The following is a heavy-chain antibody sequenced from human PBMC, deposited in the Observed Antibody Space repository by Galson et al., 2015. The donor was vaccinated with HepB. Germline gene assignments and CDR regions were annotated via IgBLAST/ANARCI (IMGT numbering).Heavy chain of an antibody. CDR2: INTNTGNP. V-gene: IGHV7-4-1*02. Sequence: SVKVSCKASGYTFTSYAMNWVRQAPGQGLEWMGWINTNTGNPTYAQGFTGRFVFSLDTSVSTAYLQISSLKAEDTAVYYCARDTGGVGSGTLNWFDPWGQGTLVTVSS. CDR1: GYTFTSYA. J-gene: IGHJ5*02. CDR3: ARDTGGVGSGTLNWFDP. D-gene: IGHD3-10*01.